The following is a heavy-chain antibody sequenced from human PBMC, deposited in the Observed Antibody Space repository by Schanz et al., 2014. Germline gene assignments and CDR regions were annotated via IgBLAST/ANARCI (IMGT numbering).Heavy chain of an antibody. CDR3: ARDYAGFDC. V-gene: IGHV3-21*01. CDR1: GFTFDDYA. J-gene: IGHJ4*02. D-gene: IGHD3-16*01. CDR2: ISSSSSYI. Sequence: EVQLVESGGGVVRPGGSLRLSCAASGFTFDDYAMSWVRQAPGKGLEWVSYISSSSSYIYYADSMKGRFTISRDNAKNSLYLQMNSLRAEDTAVYYCARDYAGFDCWGQGTLVTVSS.